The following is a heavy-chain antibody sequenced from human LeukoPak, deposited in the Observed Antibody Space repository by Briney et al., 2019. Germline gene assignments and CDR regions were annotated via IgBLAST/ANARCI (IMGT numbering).Heavy chain of an antibody. CDR1: GCTFTGYY. V-gene: IGHV1-2*02. Sequence: ASVKVSFKASGCTFTGYYMHWVGQAPGQGLEWMGWINPNSGDTDYVQKFRGRVTMTRDTSITTAYMELSRLTSDDTPEYYCAKLSTWVTSGKPWWGQGALVTVSS. CDR2: INPNSGDT. J-gene: IGHJ4*02. CDR3: AKLSTWVTSGKPW. D-gene: IGHD2-21*02.